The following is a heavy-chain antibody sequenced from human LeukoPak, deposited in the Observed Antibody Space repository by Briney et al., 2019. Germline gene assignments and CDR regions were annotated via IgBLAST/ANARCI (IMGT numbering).Heavy chain of an antibody. CDR2: IHYSGST. V-gene: IGHV4-39*07. Sequence: SETLSLTCIVSGGAIISSTYYWGWIRQPPGEGLEWIGSIHYSGSTYYNPSLKSRVTISGDTSKNQFSLKVSSVTAADTGIYYCARDPSSIYFDYWGQGILVTVSS. CDR1: GGAIISSTYY. J-gene: IGHJ4*02. CDR3: ARDPSSIYFDY. D-gene: IGHD3-3*01.